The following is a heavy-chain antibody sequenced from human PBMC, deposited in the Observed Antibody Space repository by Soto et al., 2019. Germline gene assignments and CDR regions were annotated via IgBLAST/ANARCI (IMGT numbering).Heavy chain of an antibody. CDR1: GYTFTRNY. V-gene: IGHV1-46*01. J-gene: IGHJ3*02. Sequence: QVQLVQSGADVKKPGASLKVSCKASGYTFTRNYIHWVRQAPGEGLEWMGIINPAGGSPSYSQKFQGRVIMTRDTSTSTVYMELISLRSEDTAVYYCARDGVATGQRGAFDIWGQGTMVTVSS. CDR3: ARDGVATGQRGAFDI. CDR2: INPAGGSP. D-gene: IGHD3-9*01.